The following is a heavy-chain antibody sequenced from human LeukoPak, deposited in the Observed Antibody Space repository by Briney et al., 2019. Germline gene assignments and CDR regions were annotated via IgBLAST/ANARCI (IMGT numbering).Heavy chain of an antibody. Sequence: GGSLRLSCAASGFTFSSYSMNWVRQAPGKGLEWVSYISSSSSTIYYADSVKGRFTISRDNAKNSLYLQMNSLRAEDTALYYCAKDEHSSSSGFDYWGQGTLVTVSS. D-gene: IGHD6-6*01. CDR1: GFTFSSYS. CDR2: ISSSSSTI. CDR3: AKDEHSSSSGFDY. J-gene: IGHJ4*02. V-gene: IGHV3-48*01.